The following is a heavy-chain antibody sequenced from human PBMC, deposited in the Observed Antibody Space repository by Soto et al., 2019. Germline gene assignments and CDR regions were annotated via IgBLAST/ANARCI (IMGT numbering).Heavy chain of an antibody. J-gene: IGHJ4*02. CDR3: ARGRKCGVATLGCEYYVDY. CDR2: INSTGGST. CDR1: GFTLTNYY. Sequence: QVQLVQSGAEVKKTGASVKVSCKASGFTLTNYYIHWVRQAPGQGLEWMGLINSTGGSTSYAQRFKCRVNMTSDTSTRTVYMKLRSLESEDTAGYYCARGRKCGVATLGCEYYVDYWGQGTLVNASS. V-gene: IGHV1-46*01. D-gene: IGHD5-12*01.